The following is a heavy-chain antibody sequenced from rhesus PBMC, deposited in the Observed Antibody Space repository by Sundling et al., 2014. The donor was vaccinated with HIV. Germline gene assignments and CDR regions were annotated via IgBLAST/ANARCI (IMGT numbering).Heavy chain of an antibody. Sequence: EVQLVESGGGLVQPGGSLRLSCAASGFAFSSYGMNWVRQAPGKGLEWISAISSGGSSTYYADSVKGRFTISRDSSKNTLSLQMNSLRVEDTAVYYCAIFGGYYPHLDYWGQGVLVTVSS. CDR1: GFAFSSYG. J-gene: IGHJ4*01. V-gene: IGHV3S42*01. CDR2: ISSGGSST. CDR3: AIFGGYYPHLDY. D-gene: IGHD3-28*01.